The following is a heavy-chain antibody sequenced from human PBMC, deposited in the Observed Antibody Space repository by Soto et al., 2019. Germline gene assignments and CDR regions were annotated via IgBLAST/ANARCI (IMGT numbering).Heavy chain of an antibody. CDR1: GGTFSSYT. J-gene: IGHJ6*02. D-gene: IGHD5-12*01. V-gene: IGHV1-69*08. CDR3: ARDDLGATVVTPTHNYGMDV. CDR2: IIPILGIA. Sequence: QVQLVQSGAEVKKPGSSVKVSCKASGGTFSSYTISWVRQAPGQGLEWMGRIIPILGIANYAQKFQGRVKITADKSXXTXYXXLSSLRSEDTAVYYCARDDLGATVVTPTHNYGMDVWGQGTTVTVSS.